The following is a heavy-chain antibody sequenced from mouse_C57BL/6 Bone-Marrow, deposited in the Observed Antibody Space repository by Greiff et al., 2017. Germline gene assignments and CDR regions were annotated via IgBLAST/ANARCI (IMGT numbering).Heavy chain of an antibody. CDR2: IDPSDSYT. CDR3: ASLYYYGSTLFDY. V-gene: IGHV1-69*01. J-gene: IGHJ2*01. Sequence: QVQLQQSGAELVMPGASVKLSCKASGYTFTSYWMHWVKQRPGQGLEWIGEIDPSDSYTNYNQKFKGKSTLTVDKSSSTAYMQLSSLTSEDSAVYYCASLYYYGSTLFDYWGQGTTLTVSS. D-gene: IGHD1-1*01. CDR1: GYTFTSYW.